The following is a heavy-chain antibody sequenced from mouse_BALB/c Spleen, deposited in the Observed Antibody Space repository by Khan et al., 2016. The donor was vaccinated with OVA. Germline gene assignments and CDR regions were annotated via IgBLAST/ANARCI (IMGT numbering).Heavy chain of an antibody. CDR2: INPSSGYT. CDR1: GYTFTSYT. Sequence: QVQLQQSGAELARPGASVKMSCKASGYTFTSYTMHWVKQRPGQGLEWIGHINPSSGYTNYNQKFKDKATLTADKSSRIPYMQLSSLTSEDSAVYYCAREGAYYRSDGWFAYWGQGTLVTVSA. D-gene: IGHD2-14*01. J-gene: IGHJ3*01. CDR3: AREGAYYRSDGWFAY. V-gene: IGHV1-4*01.